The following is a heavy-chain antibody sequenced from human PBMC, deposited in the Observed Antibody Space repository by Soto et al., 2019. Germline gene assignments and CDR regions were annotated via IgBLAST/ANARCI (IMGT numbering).Heavy chain of an antibody. Sequence: EVQLVESGGGLVKPGGSLRLSCTASGFTFSAYGMNWVRQAPGKGLEWVSFISSRSSDIYHADSVKGRFTISRDNAKNSLFLQMDSLRAEDTAVYYCARVLGIVVVKSNYMDVWGKGTTVTVSS. CDR1: GFTFSAYG. D-gene: IGHD2-2*03. J-gene: IGHJ6*03. CDR2: ISSRSSDI. V-gene: IGHV3-21*01. CDR3: ARVLGIVVVKSNYMDV.